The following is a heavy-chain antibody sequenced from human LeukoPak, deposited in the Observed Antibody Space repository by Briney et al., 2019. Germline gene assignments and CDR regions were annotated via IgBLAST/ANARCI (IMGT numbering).Heavy chain of an antibody. CDR2: ISYDGSNK. CDR1: AFTFSSYA. CDR3: AKGSTAAAIDY. V-gene: IGHV3-30-3*02. J-gene: IGHJ4*02. D-gene: IGHD2-2*01. Sequence: GGSLRLSCAASAFTFSSYAMHWVRQAPGKGLEGVAVISYDGSNKYYADSVRGRFTISRDNSKNTLYLQMNSLRAEDTAVYYCAKGSTAAAIDYWGQGTLVTVSS.